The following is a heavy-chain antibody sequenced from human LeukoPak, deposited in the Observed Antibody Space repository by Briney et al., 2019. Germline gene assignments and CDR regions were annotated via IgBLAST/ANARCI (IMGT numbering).Heavy chain of an antibody. CDR1: GFIFSTYE. V-gene: IGHV3-48*03. CDR2: ISYNGRSI. CDR3: AKDSSDYYFDY. Sequence: GGSLRLSCAASGFIFSTYEMNWVRQAPGKGLEWLSYISYNGRSIYYADSVKGRFTISRDNSKNTLYVQMNSLRPDDTAVYYCAKDSSDYYFDYWGQGTLVTVSS. D-gene: IGHD3-22*01. J-gene: IGHJ4*02.